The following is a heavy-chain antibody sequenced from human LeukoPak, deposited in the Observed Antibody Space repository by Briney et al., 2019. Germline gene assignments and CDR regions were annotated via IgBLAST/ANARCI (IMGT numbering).Heavy chain of an antibody. J-gene: IGHJ3*02. D-gene: IGHD3-16*01. CDR3: ARGFTPDDAFDI. CDR1: GFTFSSYD. CDR2: IGTAGDT. V-gene: IGHV3-13*01. Sequence: GGSLRLSCAASGFTFSSYDMHWVRQATGKGLEWVSAIGTAGDTYYPGSVKGRFTISRENAKNSLYLQMNSLRAGDTAVYYCARGFTPDDAFDIWGQGTMVTVS.